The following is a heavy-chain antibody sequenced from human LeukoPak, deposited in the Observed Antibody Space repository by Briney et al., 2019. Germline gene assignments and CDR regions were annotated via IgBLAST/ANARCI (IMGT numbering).Heavy chain of an antibody. CDR2: IYSGGST. V-gene: IGHV3-66*01. J-gene: IGHJ4*02. D-gene: IGHD3-10*01. CDR3: AREVWFGESDY. Sequence: PGGSLRLSCAASGFTVSSDYMSWVRQAPGKGLEWVSVIYSGGSTYYADSVKGRFTISRDNSKNTLYLQMNSLRAEDTAVYYCAREVWFGESDYWGRGTLVTVSS. CDR1: GFTVSSDY.